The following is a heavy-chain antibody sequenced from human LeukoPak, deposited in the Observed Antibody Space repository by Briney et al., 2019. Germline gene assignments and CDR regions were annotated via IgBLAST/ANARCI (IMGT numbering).Heavy chain of an antibody. Sequence: PGGSLRLSCAASGFTFSDYYMSWIRQAPGKGLEWVSHISSSGSTIYYADSVKGRFTISRDNAKNSLYLQMNSLRAEDTAVYYCARETRALIYDSSGSIDYWGQGTLVTVSS. J-gene: IGHJ4*02. CDR3: ARETRALIYDSSGSIDY. V-gene: IGHV3-11*04. D-gene: IGHD3-22*01. CDR1: GFTFSDYY. CDR2: ISSSGSTI.